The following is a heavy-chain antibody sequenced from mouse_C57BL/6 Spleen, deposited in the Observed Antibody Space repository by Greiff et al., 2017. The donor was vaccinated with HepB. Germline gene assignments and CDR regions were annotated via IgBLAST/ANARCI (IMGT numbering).Heavy chain of an antibody. Sequence: QVQLQQSGAELVRPGASVTLSCKASGYTFTDYEMHWVKQTPVHGLEWIGAIDTETGGTAYNQKFKGKAILTADKSSSKAYMELRSLKSEDSAVYYCTRPYGIIYFDYWGQGTTLTVSS. CDR1: GYTFTDYE. D-gene: IGHD1-1*01. CDR3: TRPYGIIYFDY. V-gene: IGHV1-15*01. J-gene: IGHJ2*01. CDR2: IDTETGGT.